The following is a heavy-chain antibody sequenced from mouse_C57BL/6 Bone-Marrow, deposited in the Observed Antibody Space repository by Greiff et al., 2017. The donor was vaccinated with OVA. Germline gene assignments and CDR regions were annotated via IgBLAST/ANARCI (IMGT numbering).Heavy chain of an antibody. V-gene: IGHV10-3*01. Sequence: EVQLVESGGGLVQPKGSLKLSCAASGFTFNTYAMHWVRQAPGKGLEWVARIRSKRSNYATYYADSVKDRFTISRDDSQSMLYLQMNNLKTEDTAMYYCVRAYYYGRGYFDVWGTGTTVTVSS. CDR3: VRAYYYGRGYFDV. J-gene: IGHJ1*03. D-gene: IGHD1-1*01. CDR1: GFTFNTYA. CDR2: IRSKRSNYAT.